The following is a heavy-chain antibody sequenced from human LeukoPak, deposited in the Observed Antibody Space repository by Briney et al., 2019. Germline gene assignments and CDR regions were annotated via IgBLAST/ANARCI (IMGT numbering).Heavy chain of an antibody. CDR3: ARHERCSSINCIYNWFDP. J-gene: IGHJ5*02. D-gene: IGHD2-2*01. CDR2: VFYSGRT. V-gene: IGHV4-39*01. CDR1: GGSIPTKNFY. Sequence: SETLSLTCTVSGGSIPTKNFYWGWIRQPPGKGLEWIGSVFYSGRTYHNPSLKSRVTIFVDPSKNQFSLNLRSVTAADTAVYCCARHERCSSINCIYNWFDPWGQGTLVIVSS.